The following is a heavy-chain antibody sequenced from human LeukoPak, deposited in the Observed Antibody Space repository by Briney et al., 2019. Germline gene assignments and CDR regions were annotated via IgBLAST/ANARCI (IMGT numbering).Heavy chain of an antibody. CDR2: ISYDGRNK. Sequence: GGSLRLSCAASGFTFSSYGMHWVRQAPGKGLEWVAVISYDGRNKYYADSVKGLFTISRDNSKNTLYLQMNSLRAEDTAVYYCAKDGVGATTNFFDCWGQGPLVTVSS. CDR3: AKDGVGATTNFFDC. D-gene: IGHD1-26*01. J-gene: IGHJ4*02. CDR1: GFTFSSYG. V-gene: IGHV3-30*18.